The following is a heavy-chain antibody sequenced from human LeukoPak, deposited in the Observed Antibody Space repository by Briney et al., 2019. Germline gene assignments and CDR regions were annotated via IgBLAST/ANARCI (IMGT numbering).Heavy chain of an antibody. CDR3: ARLLGSYFDY. CDR1: GFTFSSNG. D-gene: IGHD7-27*01. V-gene: IGHV3-33*01. Sequence: GRSLRLSCAASGFTFSSNGMLWVRQAPGKGLEWVAVIWYDGSKEYYADSAKGRFTISRDNSKNTLYLQMNSLRAEDTAVYYCARLLGSYFDYWGQGTLVTVSS. J-gene: IGHJ4*02. CDR2: IWYDGSKE.